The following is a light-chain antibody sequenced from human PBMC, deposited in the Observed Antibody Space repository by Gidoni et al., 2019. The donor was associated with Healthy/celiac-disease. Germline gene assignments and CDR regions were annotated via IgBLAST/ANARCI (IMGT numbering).Light chain of an antibody. CDR1: QSISSY. CDR3: QQSYSTPGGT. CDR2: AAS. Sequence: DIQMTQYPSSLSASVGDRVTITCRASQSISSYLNWYQQKPGKAPKLLIYAASSLQSGVPSRFSGSGSGTDFTLTISSLQPEDFATYYCQQSYSTPGGTFGQGTKVEIK. V-gene: IGKV1-39*01. J-gene: IGKJ1*01.